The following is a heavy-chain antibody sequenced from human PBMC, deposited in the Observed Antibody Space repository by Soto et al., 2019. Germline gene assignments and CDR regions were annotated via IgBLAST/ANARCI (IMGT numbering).Heavy chain of an antibody. CDR3: AQISRNYDSSGSIDY. D-gene: IGHD3-22*01. Sequence: PGGSLRLSCAASGFTVSSNYMSWVRQAPGNGLEWVSVIYSGGSTYYADSVKGRFTISRDNSKNTLYLQMNSLRAEDTAVYYCAQISRNYDSSGSIDYWGQGTLVTVS. CDR2: IYSGGST. V-gene: IGHV3-53*01. J-gene: IGHJ4*02. CDR1: GFTVSSNY.